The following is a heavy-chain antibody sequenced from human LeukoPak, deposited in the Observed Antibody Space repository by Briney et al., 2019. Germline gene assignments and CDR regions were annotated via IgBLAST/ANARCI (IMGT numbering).Heavy chain of an antibody. CDR2: IYYSGST. V-gene: IGHV4-59*11. D-gene: IGHD2-2*01. J-gene: IGHJ5*02. CDR1: GGSISSHY. Sequence: SETLSLTCTVSGGSISSHYWSWIRQPPGKGLEWIGYIYYSGSTNYNPSLKSRVTISVDTSKNQFSLKLSSVTAGDTAVYYCARYAAFYGLRNNWFDPWGQGTLVTVSS. CDR3: ARYAAFYGLRNNWFDP.